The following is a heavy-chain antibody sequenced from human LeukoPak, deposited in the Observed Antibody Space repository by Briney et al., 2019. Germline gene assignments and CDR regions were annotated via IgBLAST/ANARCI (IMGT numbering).Heavy chain of an antibody. CDR2: INPSGST. D-gene: IGHD2-2*01. J-gene: IGHJ4*02. CDR1: GGSFSGYY. V-gene: IGHV4-34*01. Sequence: PSETLSLTCAVYGGSFSGYYWTWIRQSPGKGPEWIGEINPSGSTYYNPSLKSRLTISRDTSKNQFSLKLSSVTAADTAVYYCARDTNERGIDSWGLGTLVTVSS. CDR3: ARDTNERGIDS.